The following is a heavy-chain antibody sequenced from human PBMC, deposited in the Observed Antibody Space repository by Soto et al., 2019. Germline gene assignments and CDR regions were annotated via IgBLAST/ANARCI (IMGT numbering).Heavy chain of an antibody. CDR3: ARGGVDSSGYYYPRPYYYYGMDV. Sequence: ETLSLTCAVYGGSFSGYYWSWIRQPPGKGLEWIGEINHSGSTNYNPSLKSRVTISVDTSKSQFSLKLSSVTAADTAVYYCARGGVDSSGYYYPRPYYYYGMDVWGQGTTVTVSS. D-gene: IGHD3-22*01. J-gene: IGHJ6*02. V-gene: IGHV4-34*01. CDR1: GGSFSGYY. CDR2: INHSGST.